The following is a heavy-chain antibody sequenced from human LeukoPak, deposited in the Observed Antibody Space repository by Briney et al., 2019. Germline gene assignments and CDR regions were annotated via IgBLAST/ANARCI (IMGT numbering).Heavy chain of an antibody. CDR3: ARVWGYCRGGSCYYYYMDV. D-gene: IGHD2-15*01. J-gene: IGHJ6*03. CDR1: GYSISSGYY. CDR2: IYHSGST. V-gene: IGHV4-38-2*02. Sequence: PSETLSLACTVSGYSISSGYYWGWIRQPPGKGLEWIGSIYHSGSTYYNPSLKSRVTISVDTSKNQFSLKLSSVTAADTAVYYCARVWGYCRGGSCYYYYMDVWGKGTTVTVSS.